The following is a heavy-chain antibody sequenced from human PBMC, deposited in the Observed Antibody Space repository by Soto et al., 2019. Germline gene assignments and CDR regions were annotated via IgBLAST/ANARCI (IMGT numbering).Heavy chain of an antibody. CDR3: ARVPRVVVPAAIGRDYYGMDV. J-gene: IGHJ6*02. D-gene: IGHD2-2*02. CDR2: ISSSGSTI. Sequence: EVQLVESGGGLVQPGGSLRLSCAASGFTFSSYEMNWVRQAPGKGLGWVSYISSSGSTIYYADSVKGRFTISRDNAKNSLYLQMNSLRAEDTAVYYCARVPRVVVPAAIGRDYYGMDVWGQGTTVTVSS. CDR1: GFTFSSYE. V-gene: IGHV3-48*03.